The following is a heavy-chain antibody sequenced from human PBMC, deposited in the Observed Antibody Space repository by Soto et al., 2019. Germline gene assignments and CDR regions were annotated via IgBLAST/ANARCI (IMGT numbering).Heavy chain of an antibody. D-gene: IGHD3-10*01. CDR1: GGSISSGDYY. V-gene: IGHV4-30-4*01. CDR3: ARSTEGSPGGVFDY. Sequence: SETLSLTCTVSGGSISSGDYYWSWIRQRPGKGLEWIGYIYYSGSTYYNPSLKSRVTISVDTSKNQFSLKLSSVTAADTAVYYCARSTEGSPGGVFDYWGQRTLVTVSS. J-gene: IGHJ4*02. CDR2: IYYSGST.